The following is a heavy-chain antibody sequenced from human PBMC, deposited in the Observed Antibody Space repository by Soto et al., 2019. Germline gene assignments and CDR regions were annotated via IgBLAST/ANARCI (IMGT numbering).Heavy chain of an antibody. J-gene: IGHJ6*02. V-gene: IGHV3-30-3*01. CDR2: ISYDGSNK. Sequence: GGSLRLSCAASGFTFSSYAMHWVRQAPGKGLEWVAVISYDGSNKYYADSVKGRFTISRDNSKNTLYLQMNSLRAEDTAVYYCARVHGYSSSWYSSYYYGMDVWGQGTKVTVAS. CDR1: GFTFSSYA. CDR3: ARVHGYSSSWYSSYYYGMDV. D-gene: IGHD6-13*01.